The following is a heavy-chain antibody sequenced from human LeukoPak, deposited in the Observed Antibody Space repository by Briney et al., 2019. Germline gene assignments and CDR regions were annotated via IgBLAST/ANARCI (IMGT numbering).Heavy chain of an antibody. J-gene: IGHJ4*02. V-gene: IGHV3-21*04. CDR3: TRDPRLADY. D-gene: IGHD3-22*01. Sequence: GGSLRLSCAASGFTFSSFTMHWVRQAPGKGLEWVSSISSGSGYIYYADSVKGRFTISRDNAKNSLYLQMNTLRAEDTAVYYCTRDPRLADYWGQGTQVTVSS. CDR1: GFTFSSFT. CDR2: ISSGSGYI.